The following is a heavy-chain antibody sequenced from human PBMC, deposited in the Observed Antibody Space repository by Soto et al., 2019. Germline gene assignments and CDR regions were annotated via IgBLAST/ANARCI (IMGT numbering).Heavy chain of an antibody. CDR3: ARALAVAGSRGGWFDP. V-gene: IGHV4-34*01. J-gene: IGHJ5*02. CDR1: GGSFSGYY. CDR2: INHSGST. D-gene: IGHD6-19*01. Sequence: PSETLSLTCAVYGGSFSGYYWSWIRQPPGKGLEWIGEINHSGSTNYNPSLKSRVTISVDTSKNQFSLKLSSVTAADTAVYYCARALAVAGSRGGWFDPWGQGTLVTVSS.